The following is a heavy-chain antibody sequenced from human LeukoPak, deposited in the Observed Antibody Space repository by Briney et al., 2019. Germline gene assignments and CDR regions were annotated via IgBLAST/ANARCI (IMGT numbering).Heavy chain of an antibody. CDR3: VSFVAAAGKEVDY. CDR2: INPSGGST. CDR1: GYTFTSYY. D-gene: IGHD6-13*01. Sequence: ASVKVSCKASGYTFTSYYIHWVRQAPGQGLEWMGIINPSGGSTTYAQKSRGRVTMTRDTSTSTVYMELSSLRSEDTAVYYCVSFVAAAGKEVDYWGQGTLVTVSS. J-gene: IGHJ4*02. V-gene: IGHV1-46*01.